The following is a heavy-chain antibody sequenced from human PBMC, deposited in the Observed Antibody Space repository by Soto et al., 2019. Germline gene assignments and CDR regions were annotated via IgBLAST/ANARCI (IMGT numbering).Heavy chain of an antibody. CDR3: ARGXPRTMIVVVIRGDWFDP. V-gene: IGHV4-34*01. Sequence: SETLSLTCAVYGGSFSCYYWSWIRQPPEKGLEWIGEINHSGSTNYNPSLKSRVTISVDTSKNQFSLKLSSVTAADTAVYYCARGXPRTMIVVVIRGDWFDPWGQGTLVTVSS. CDR1: GGSFSCYY. J-gene: IGHJ5*02. D-gene: IGHD3-22*01. CDR2: INHSGST.